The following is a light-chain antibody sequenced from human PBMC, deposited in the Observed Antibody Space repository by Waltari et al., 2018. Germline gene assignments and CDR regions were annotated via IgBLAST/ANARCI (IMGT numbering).Light chain of an antibody. Sequence: DIQMTQSPSSLSASVGDRVTITCRASQRIDNYVNWYQQRPGKAPKLLIFAASRLQSGGPARFSGSGSGTEFTLSISTLQPEDFATYFCQQSDSVPRTFGQGTRVEI. V-gene: IGKV1-39*01. CDR1: QRIDNY. CDR2: AAS. J-gene: IGKJ1*01. CDR3: QQSDSVPRT.